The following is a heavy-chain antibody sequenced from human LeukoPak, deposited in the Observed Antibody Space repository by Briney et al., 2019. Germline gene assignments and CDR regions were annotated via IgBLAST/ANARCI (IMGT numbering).Heavy chain of an antibody. J-gene: IGHJ3*02. Sequence: SETLSLTCTVSGGSISSYYWSWIRQPPGKGLEWIGYFYYSGSTNYNPSLKSRVTMSVDTSKNQFSLKLTSVTAADTAVYYCARPPRHDFDDSRVHDAFDIWGQGTMVTVSS. V-gene: IGHV4-59*08. CDR3: ARPPRHDFDDSRVHDAFDI. CDR2: FYYSGST. D-gene: IGHD2-15*01. CDR1: GGSISSYY.